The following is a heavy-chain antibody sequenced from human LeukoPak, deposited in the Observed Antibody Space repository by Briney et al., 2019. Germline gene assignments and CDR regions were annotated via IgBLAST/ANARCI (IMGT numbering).Heavy chain of an antibody. CDR1: GDSISSSSYY. Sequence: SETLSLTCSVSGDSISSSSYYWGWIRQPPGKGLEWIGSMSYGRMTYYNPSLKSRVAISVDTSKNQFSLKVTSVTAADTAVYYCARDSWGRFDYWGQGTLVAVSS. CDR3: ARDSWGRFDY. V-gene: IGHV4-39*07. D-gene: IGHD7-27*01. J-gene: IGHJ4*02. CDR2: MSYGRMT.